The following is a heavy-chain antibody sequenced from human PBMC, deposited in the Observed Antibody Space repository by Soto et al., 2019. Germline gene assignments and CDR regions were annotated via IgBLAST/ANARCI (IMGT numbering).Heavy chain of an antibody. CDR2: ISGSGGST. D-gene: IGHD1-26*01. Sequence: PGGSLRLSCAASGFTFSSYAMSWVRQAPGKGLEWVSAISGSGGSTYYADSVKGRFTISRDNSKNTLYLQMNSLRAEDTAVYYCAKDYLVTIGGSYHFFDYWGQGTLV. J-gene: IGHJ4*02. CDR3: AKDYLVTIGGSYHFFDY. CDR1: GFTFSSYA. V-gene: IGHV3-23*01.